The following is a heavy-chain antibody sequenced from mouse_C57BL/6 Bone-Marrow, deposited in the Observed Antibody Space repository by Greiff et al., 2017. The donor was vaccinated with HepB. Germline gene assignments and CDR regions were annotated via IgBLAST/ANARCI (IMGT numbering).Heavy chain of an antibody. CDR3: ARRLKNYPTAMDY. Sequence: VQLQESGAELARPGASVKMSCKASGYTFTSYTMHWVKQRPGQGLEWIGYINPSSGYTKYNQKFKDKATLTADKSSSTAYMQLSSLTSEDSAVYYCARRLKNYPTAMDYWGQGTSVTVSS. CDR2: INPSSGYT. CDR1: GYTFTSYT. V-gene: IGHV1-4*01. D-gene: IGHD1-2*01. J-gene: IGHJ4*01.